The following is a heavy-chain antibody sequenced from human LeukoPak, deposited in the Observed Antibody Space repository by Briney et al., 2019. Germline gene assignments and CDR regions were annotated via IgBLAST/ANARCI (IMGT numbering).Heavy chain of an antibody. CDR2: IKRETDGGTI. D-gene: IGHD3-22*01. Sequence: GGSLRLSCAASGFTLNNAWMSWVRQAPGKGLEWLGRIKRETDGGTIDYAAPVKGRFTISRDDTRNTLYLQMDSLKIEDTAVYYCTTDRYYDNSELQFQHWGQGTLVTVSS. CDR3: TTDRYYDNSELQFQH. J-gene: IGHJ1*01. CDR1: GFTLNNAW. V-gene: IGHV3-15*01.